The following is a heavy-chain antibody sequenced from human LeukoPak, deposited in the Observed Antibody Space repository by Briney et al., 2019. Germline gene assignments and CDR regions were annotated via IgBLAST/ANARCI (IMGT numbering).Heavy chain of an antibody. CDR1: GFTFSSYS. CDR3: ARDSSGWNPNFDY. Sequence: PGGSLRLSCAASGFTFSSYSMNWVRQAPGKGLEWVSSISSSSSYIYYADSVKGRFTISRDNAKNSLYLQMNSLRAEDTAVYYCARDSSGWNPNFDYWGQGTLVTVSS. V-gene: IGHV3-21*01. D-gene: IGHD6-19*01. CDR2: ISSSSSYI. J-gene: IGHJ4*02.